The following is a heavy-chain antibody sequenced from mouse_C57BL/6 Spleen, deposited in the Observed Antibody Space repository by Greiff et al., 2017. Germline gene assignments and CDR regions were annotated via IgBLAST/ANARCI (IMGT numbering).Heavy chain of an antibody. CDR1: GYTFTDYY. J-gene: IGHJ2*01. CDR2: INPNNGGT. Sequence: EVQLQQSGPELVKPGASVKISCKASGYTFTDYYMNWVKQSHGKSLEWIGDINPNNGGTSYNQKFKGKATLTVDKSSSTAYMELRSLTSEDSAVYYCARGTPGDYWGQGTTLTVSS. D-gene: IGHD2-14*01. CDR3: ARGTPGDY. V-gene: IGHV1-26*01.